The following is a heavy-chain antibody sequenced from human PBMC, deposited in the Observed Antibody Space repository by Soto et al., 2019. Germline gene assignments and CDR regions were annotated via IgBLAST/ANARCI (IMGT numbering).Heavy chain of an antibody. CDR1: GFSFSTYG. V-gene: IGHV3-23*01. D-gene: IGHD4-4*01. CDR3: AKYRWGATTVMSIN. CDR2: VSGGSGDTT. Sequence: EVQLLESGGGLVQPGGSLRLSCAVSGFSFSTYGVTWVRQAPGKGLEWVCGVSGGSGDTTYYADSVRGRFSISRDNSKNTLYLQTSSLRAEDTAIYYCAKYRWGATTVMSINWGQGTLVIVSS. J-gene: IGHJ4*02.